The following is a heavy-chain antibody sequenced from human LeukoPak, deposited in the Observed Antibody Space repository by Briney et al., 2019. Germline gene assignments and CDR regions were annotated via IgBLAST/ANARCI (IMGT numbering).Heavy chain of an antibody. CDR1: GFTFSSFW. CDR3: AIDQNNLFEH. J-gene: IGHJ4*02. CDR2: IKYDGSEK. V-gene: IGHV3-7*05. D-gene: IGHD2/OR15-2a*01. Sequence: GGSLRLSCAASGFTFSSFWMSWVRQAPGKGLEWVATIKYDGSEKYYVDSVKGRFTISRDNAKNPLYLQMNSLRAEDTAVYYCAIDQNNLFEHWGQGTLVTVSS.